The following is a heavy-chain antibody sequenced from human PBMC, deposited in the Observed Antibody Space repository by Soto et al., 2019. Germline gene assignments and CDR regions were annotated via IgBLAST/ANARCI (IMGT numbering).Heavy chain of an antibody. CDR3: ARDVTMSLRAGFDY. J-gene: IGHJ4*02. CDR2: IYSSGST. CDR1: GGSLSGATYS. Sequence: NPSETLSLTCGVSGGSLSGATYSWNWIRQPPRKGLEWIGYIYSSGSTYYNPSLKSRVTISVDMSKNQFSLKLSSVTAADTAVYYCARDVTMSLRAGFDYWGQGTLVTVSS. V-gene: IGHV4-61*01. D-gene: IGHD3-22*01.